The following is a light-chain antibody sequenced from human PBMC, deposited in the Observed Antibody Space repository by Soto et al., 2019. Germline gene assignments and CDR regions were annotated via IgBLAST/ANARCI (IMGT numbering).Light chain of an antibody. V-gene: IGKV3-20*01. CDR1: QSVSDNY. J-gene: IGKJ4*01. CDR3: QQYGSSPRVT. CDR2: GAS. Sequence: EIVLTQSPGTLSLSPGERATLSCRASQSVSDNYLGWCQQKPGQAPRLLIYGASSRATGIPDRFSGSGSGTDFTLTISRLEPEDFAVYYCQQYGSSPRVTFGGGTKVDIK.